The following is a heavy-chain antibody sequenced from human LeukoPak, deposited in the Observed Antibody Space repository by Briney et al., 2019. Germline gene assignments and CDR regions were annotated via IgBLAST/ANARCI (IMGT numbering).Heavy chain of an antibody. CDR1: GFTFSSYA. Sequence: PGRSLRLSCAASGFTFSSYAMHWVRQAPGKGLEGVAVISYDGTNKYYADSVKGRFTISRDNSKNTLYLQMNSLRAEDTAVYYCAKHSVITFGGVIVPPTFDYWGQGTLVTVSS. V-gene: IGHV3-30-3*02. D-gene: IGHD3-16*02. CDR3: AKHSVITFGGVIVPPTFDY. J-gene: IGHJ4*02. CDR2: ISYDGTNK.